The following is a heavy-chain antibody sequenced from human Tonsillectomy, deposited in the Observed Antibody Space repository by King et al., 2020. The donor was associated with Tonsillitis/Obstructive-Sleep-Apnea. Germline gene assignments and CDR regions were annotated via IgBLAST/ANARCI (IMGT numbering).Heavy chain of an antibody. CDR1: GGSISSYY. V-gene: IGHV4-59*08. Sequence: VQLQESGPGLVKPSETLSLTCTVSGGSISSYYWSWIRQPPGKGLEWIGYIYYSGSTNYNPSLKSRVTISVDTSKNQFSLKLSSVTAADTAGYYCARHDISSSWYYVDYWGQGTLVTGSS. CDR2: IYYSGST. D-gene: IGHD6-13*01. J-gene: IGHJ4*02. CDR3: ARHDISSSWYYVDY.